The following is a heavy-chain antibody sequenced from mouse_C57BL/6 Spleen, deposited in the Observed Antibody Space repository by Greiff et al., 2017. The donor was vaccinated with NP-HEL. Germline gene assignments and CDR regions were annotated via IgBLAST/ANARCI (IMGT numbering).Heavy chain of an antibody. D-gene: IGHD1-1*01. V-gene: IGHV10-1*01. CDR3: VRGLRGAMDY. Sequence: DVMLVESGGGLVQPKGSLKLSCAASGFSFNTYAMNWVRQAPGKGLEWVARIRSKSNNYATYYADSVKDRFTISRDDSESMLYLQMNNLKTEDTAMYYCVRGLRGAMDYWGQGTSVTVSS. J-gene: IGHJ4*01. CDR1: GFSFNTYA. CDR2: IRSKSNNYAT.